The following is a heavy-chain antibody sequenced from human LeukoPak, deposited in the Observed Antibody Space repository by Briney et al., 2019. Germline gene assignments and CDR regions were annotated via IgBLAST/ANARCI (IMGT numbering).Heavy chain of an antibody. CDR3: ARLNYYYYMDV. CDR2: IGNDAKTT. J-gene: IGHJ6*03. V-gene: IGHV3-33*08. D-gene: IGHD3-16*01. Sequence: GGSLRLSCAASGFTFSIYGMHWVRQAPGKGLEWVAVIGNDAKTTYYADSVKGRFTISRDNSKNTLYLQTNSLRAEDTAVYYCARLNYYYYMDVWGKGTTVTISS. CDR1: GFTFSIYG.